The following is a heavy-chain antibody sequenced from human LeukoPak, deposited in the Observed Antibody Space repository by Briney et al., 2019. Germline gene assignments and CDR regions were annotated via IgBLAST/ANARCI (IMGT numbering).Heavy chain of an antibody. V-gene: IGHV4-34*01. D-gene: IGHD5-12*01. CDR2: INHSGST. J-gene: IGHJ5*02. CDR1: GGSFSGYY. CDR3: ARRGGYDVFWFDP. Sequence: SETLSLTCAVYGGSFSGYYWSWIRQPPGKGLEWIGEINHSGSTNYNPFLKSRVTISVDTSKNQFSLKLSSVTAADTAVYYCARRGGYDVFWFDPWGQGTLVTVSS.